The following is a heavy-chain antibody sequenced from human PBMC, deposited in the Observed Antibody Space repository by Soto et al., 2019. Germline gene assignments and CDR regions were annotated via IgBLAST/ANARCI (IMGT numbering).Heavy chain of an antibody. J-gene: IGHJ6*04. V-gene: IGHV4-4*07. D-gene: IGHD3-3*01. CDR1: GGSISSYY. Sequence: PETLSLTCTVSGGSISSYYWSWIRQPAGKGLEWIGRIYTSGSTNYNPSLKSRVTMSVDTSKNQFSLKLSSVTAADTAVYYCARDPYYDFWSGSKFGYYYYGMDVWGEGTTVTVSS. CDR2: IYTSGST. CDR3: ARDPYYDFWSGSKFGYYYYGMDV.